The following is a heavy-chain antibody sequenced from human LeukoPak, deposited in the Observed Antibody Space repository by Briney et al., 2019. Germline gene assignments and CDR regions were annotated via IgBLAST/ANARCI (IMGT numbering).Heavy chain of an antibody. V-gene: IGHV4-34*01. Sequence: SETLSLTCAVYGGSFSDYYWSWIRQPPGKGLEWIGEINHSGSTNYNPSLKSRVTISVDTSKKQFSLKLSSVNAADRAVYYCARAACGLLWFRELSPNYYYDMDVWGKGTTVTLSS. D-gene: IGHD3-10*01. CDR1: GGSFSDYY. J-gene: IGHJ6*04. CDR3: ARAACGLLWFRELSPNYYYDMDV. CDR2: INHSGST.